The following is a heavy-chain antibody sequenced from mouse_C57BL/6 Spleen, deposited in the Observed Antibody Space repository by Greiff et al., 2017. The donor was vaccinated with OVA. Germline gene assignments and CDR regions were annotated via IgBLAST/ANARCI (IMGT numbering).Heavy chain of an antibody. J-gene: IGHJ2*01. CDR1: GYAFSSSW. CDR2: IYPGDGDT. D-gene: IGHD4-1*01. Sequence: VQLQESGPELAKPGASVKISCKASGYAFSSSWMNWVKQRPGKGLEWIGRIYPGDGDTNYNGKFKGKATLTADKSSSTAYMQLSSLTSEDSAVYFCAREGRLGPFDYWGQGTTLTVSS. V-gene: IGHV1-82*01. CDR3: AREGRLGPFDY.